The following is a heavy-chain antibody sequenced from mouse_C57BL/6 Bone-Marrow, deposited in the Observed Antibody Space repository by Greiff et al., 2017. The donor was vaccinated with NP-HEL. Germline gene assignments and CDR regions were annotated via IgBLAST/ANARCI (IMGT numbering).Heavy chain of an antibody. Sequence: QVQLQQPGAELVKPGASVKLSCKASGYTFTSYWMHWVKQRPGQGLAWIGMIHPNSGSTNYNEKFQSKATLTVAKSSSTAYMQLSSLTSEDSAVYYCARCDYYGSSSYYFDYWGQGTTLTVSS. CDR2: IHPNSGST. V-gene: IGHV1-64*01. CDR3: ARCDYYGSSSYYFDY. CDR1: GYTFTSYW. J-gene: IGHJ2*01. D-gene: IGHD1-1*01.